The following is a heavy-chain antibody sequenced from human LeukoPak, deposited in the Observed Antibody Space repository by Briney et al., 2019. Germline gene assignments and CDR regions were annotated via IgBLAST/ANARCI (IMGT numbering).Heavy chain of an antibody. J-gene: IGHJ5*02. CDR2: ISAYTGNT. D-gene: IGHD6-19*01. CDR1: GYTFTSYG. CDR3: ARSTGIAVAASPPDWFDP. Sequence: GASVKVSCKASGYTFTSYGISWVRQAPGQGLEWMGWISAYTGNTNYAQKLQGRVTMTTDTSTSTAYMELRCLRSDDTAVYYCARSTGIAVAASPPDWFDPWGQGTLVTVSS. V-gene: IGHV1-18*01.